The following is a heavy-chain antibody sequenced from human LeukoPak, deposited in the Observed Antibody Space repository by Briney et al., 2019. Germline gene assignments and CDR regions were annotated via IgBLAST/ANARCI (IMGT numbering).Heavy chain of an antibody. Sequence: GGSLRLSCAASGLTFSTYSINWVRQAPGKGLEWVSSITGNSIYIYYADSLKGRFTISRDNAKNSLYLQMNSLRAEDTAVYYCARAITEYSSREQYYFDYWGQGTLVTVSS. CDR1: GLTFSTYS. V-gene: IGHV3-21*01. D-gene: IGHD6-6*01. CDR3: ARAITEYSSREQYYFDY. J-gene: IGHJ4*02. CDR2: ITGNSIYI.